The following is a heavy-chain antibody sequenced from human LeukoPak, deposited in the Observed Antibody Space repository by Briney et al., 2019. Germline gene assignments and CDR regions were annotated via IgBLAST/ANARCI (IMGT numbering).Heavy chain of an antibody. D-gene: IGHD3-22*01. CDR3: ARLETYYYDSSGDDAFDI. J-gene: IGHJ3*02. CDR1: GGSISGYY. V-gene: IGHV4-59*01. Sequence: SETLSLTCTVSGGSISGYYWSWIRQPPGKGLEWIGYIYNSGSTNYNPSLKSRVTISLDTSRNQFSLRLSSVIAADTAVYYCARLETYYYDSSGDDAFDIWGQGTMVTVSS. CDR2: IYNSGST.